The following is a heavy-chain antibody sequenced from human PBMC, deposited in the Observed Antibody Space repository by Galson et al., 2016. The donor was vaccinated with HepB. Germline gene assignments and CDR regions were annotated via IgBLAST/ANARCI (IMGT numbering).Heavy chain of an antibody. CDR1: GFTFNTYS. CDR3: VRDFRCSGPFGC. CDR2: ISTSSDSI. Sequence: SLRLSCASSGFTFNTYSVNWVPQSPVNGLEWVSYISTSSDSISYADSVKGRFTISRDNAKNSLYLQMNSLRDEDTALYYCVRDFRCSGPFGCWGKGILGTVSA. D-gene: IGHD2-15*01. V-gene: IGHV3-48*02. J-gene: IGHJ4*02.